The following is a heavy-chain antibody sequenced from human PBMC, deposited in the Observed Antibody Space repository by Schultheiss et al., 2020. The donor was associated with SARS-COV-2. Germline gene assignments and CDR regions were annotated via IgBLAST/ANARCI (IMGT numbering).Heavy chain of an antibody. CDR3: ARDRYCSGGSCYSGGFDY. CDR2: INHSGST. V-gene: IGHV4-34*01. Sequence: SETLSLTCAVYGGSFSGYYWSWIRQPPGKGLEWIGEINHSGSTNYNPSLKSRVTISVDTSKNQFSLKLSSVTAADTAVYYCARDRYCSGGSCYSGGFDYWGQGTLVTVSS. D-gene: IGHD2-15*01. CDR1: GGSFSGYY. J-gene: IGHJ4*02.